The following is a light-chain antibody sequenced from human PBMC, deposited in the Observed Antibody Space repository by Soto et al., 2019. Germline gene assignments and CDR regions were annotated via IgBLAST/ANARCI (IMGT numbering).Light chain of an antibody. CDR3: SSYTSSDTYV. CDR1: SSDVGGYNF. J-gene: IGLJ1*01. CDR2: DVS. Sequence: QSALTQPASVSGSPGQSITISCTGTSSDVGGYNFVSWYQQHPGKAPRLMIYDVSSRPSGVSNRFSGSKSGNTASLTISGVQAEDEADYYCSSYTSSDTYVFGTGTKVTVL. V-gene: IGLV2-14*03.